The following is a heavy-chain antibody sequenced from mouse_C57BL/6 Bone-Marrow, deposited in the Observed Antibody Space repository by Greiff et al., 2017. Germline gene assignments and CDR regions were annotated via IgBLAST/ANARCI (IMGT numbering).Heavy chain of an antibody. D-gene: IGHD1-1*01. CDR1: GYTFTDSE. V-gene: IGHV1-15*01. J-gene: IGHJ2*01. CDR2: LDPETGGT. CDR3: TRSTVVATDYFDY. Sequence: QVQLQQSGAELVRPGASVTLSCKASGYTFTDSEMHWVKQTPVNGLEWIGALDPETGGTAYNQKFKGKAILTSDTSSSTAYMELRRLTSEDSAVYYGTRSTVVATDYFDYWDQGTTLTVSS.